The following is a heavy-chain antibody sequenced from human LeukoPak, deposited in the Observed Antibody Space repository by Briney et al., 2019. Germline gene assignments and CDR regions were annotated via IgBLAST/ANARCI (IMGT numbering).Heavy chain of an antibody. CDR2: IKQDGSEK. V-gene: IGHV3-7*03. Sequence: GGSLRLSCAASGFTFSSYWMSWVRQAPGKGLEWVANIKQDGSEKYYVDSVKGRFTISRDNVKNSLYLQMNSLRAEDTAVYYCARDRSGRGYETDYWGQGTLVTVSS. J-gene: IGHJ4*02. CDR1: GFTFSSYW. D-gene: IGHD5-12*01. CDR3: ARDRSGRGYETDY.